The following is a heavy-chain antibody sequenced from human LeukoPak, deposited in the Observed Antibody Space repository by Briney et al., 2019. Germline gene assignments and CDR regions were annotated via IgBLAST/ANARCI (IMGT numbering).Heavy chain of an antibody. CDR3: ANGYSYYNY. CDR2: VSVSGDNT. CDR1: GFTFNNYA. J-gene: IGHJ4*02. Sequence: GGSLRLSCAASGFTFNNYAMSWVRQAPGKGLEWVSAVSVSGDNTYYADSVKGRITISRDNSENTLYLQMNSLRAEDTAVYYCANGYSYYNYWGQGTLVTVSS. D-gene: IGHD4-11*01. V-gene: IGHV3-23*01.